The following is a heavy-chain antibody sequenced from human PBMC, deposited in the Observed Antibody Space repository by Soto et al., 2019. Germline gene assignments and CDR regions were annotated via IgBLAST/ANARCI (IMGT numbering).Heavy chain of an antibody. V-gene: IGHV3-21*01. CDR2: ISSSSSYI. D-gene: IGHD4-4*01. J-gene: IGHJ6*03. Sequence: GGSLRLSCAASGFTFSSYSMNWVRQAPGKGLEWVSSISSSSSYIYYADSVKGRFTISRDNAKNSLYLQMNSLRAEDTAVYYCARDGDYSNYMSYYMDVWGKGTTVTVSS. CDR1: GFTFSSYS. CDR3: ARDGDYSNYMSYYMDV.